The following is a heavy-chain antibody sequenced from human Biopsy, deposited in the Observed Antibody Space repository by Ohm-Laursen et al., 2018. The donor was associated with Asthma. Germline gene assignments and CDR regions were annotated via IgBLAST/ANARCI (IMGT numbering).Heavy chain of an antibody. J-gene: IGHJ4*02. D-gene: IGHD6-6*01. CDR1: GGTYSSHS. V-gene: IGHV1-69*13. CDR2: VIPKYGTP. Sequence: SVKVSCKASGGTYSSHSISWVRQAPGQGLEWMGGVIPKYGTPTYAQKFQGRVTITADESTSTAYMELSSLRSEDTAVYYCARERIAARQRRYYFDYWGQGTLVTVSS. CDR3: ARERIAARQRRYYFDY.